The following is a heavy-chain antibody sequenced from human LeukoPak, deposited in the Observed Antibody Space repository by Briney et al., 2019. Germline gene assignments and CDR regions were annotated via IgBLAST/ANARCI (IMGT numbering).Heavy chain of an antibody. CDR2: ITPNIVGT. Sequence: ASVKLSCKASGYTFTGYYIHCVRQAPGQGLEWMVWITPNIVGTNYAQKFQVIVTMTCDTYISTVYMALSRLRSDEPAVYYCARDRTDYYASNAYSPNWFDPWGQGTLVTVSS. V-gene: IGHV1-2*02. D-gene: IGHD3-22*01. CDR1: GYTFTGYY. CDR3: ARDRTDYYASNAYSPNWFDP. J-gene: IGHJ5*02.